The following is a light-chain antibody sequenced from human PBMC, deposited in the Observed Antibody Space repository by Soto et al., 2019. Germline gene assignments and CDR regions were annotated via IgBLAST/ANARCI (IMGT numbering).Light chain of an antibody. J-gene: IGKJ1*01. V-gene: IGKV3-20*01. CDR1: QSASSSY. CDR3: QQYGSSPRT. CDR2: GAS. Sequence: ESVLTQSPGTLSLSPGERATLSCRASQSASSSYLAWYQQKPGQAPRLLIYGASNRATGIPDRFSGSGSGTEFTLTISRLEPEDFAVYYCQQYGSSPRTFGQGTKVDI.